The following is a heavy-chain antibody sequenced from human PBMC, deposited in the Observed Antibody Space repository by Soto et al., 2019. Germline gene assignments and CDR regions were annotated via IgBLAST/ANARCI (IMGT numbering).Heavy chain of an antibody. J-gene: IGHJ4*02. Sequence: EVQLVESGGGLVQPGGSLRLSCATSGFTFSDYWMHWVRQAPGQRLVWVSQIKGDGSNIKYADSVKGRFTISRDNAKSTLYLQMNSLRDEDTAVYYCARDDSGPMMIEYSGQGNLVTVSS. D-gene: IGHD6-19*01. CDR1: GFTFSDYW. CDR2: IKGDGSNI. V-gene: IGHV3-74*01. CDR3: ARDDSGPMMIEY.